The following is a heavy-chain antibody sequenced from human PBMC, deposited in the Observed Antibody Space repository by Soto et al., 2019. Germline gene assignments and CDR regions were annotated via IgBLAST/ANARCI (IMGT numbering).Heavy chain of an antibody. J-gene: IGHJ5*02. V-gene: IGHV1-69*02. D-gene: IGHD3-22*01. CDR3: ATAHDSSGYYWNA. Sequence: SVKVSCKASGGTFSSYTISWVRQAPGQGLEWMGRIIPILGIANYAQKFQGRVTITADKSTSTAYMELSSLRSEDTAVYYCATAHDSSGYYWNAWGQGTLVTVSS. CDR2: IIPILGIA. CDR1: GGTFSSYT.